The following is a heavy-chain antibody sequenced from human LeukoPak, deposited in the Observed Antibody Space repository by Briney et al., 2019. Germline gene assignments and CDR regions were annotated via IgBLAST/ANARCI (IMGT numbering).Heavy chain of an antibody. CDR1: GGSISSYY. V-gene: IGHV4-59*01. CDR3: AREPLDSGYSSTDAFDI. D-gene: IGHD3-9*01. J-gene: IGHJ3*02. CDR2: IYYSGST. Sequence: SETLSLTCTVSGGSISSYYWSWIRQPPGKGLEWIGYIYYSGSTNYNPSLKSRVTISVDTSKNQFSLKLSSVTAADTAVYYCAREPLDSGYSSTDAFDIWGQGTMVTVSS.